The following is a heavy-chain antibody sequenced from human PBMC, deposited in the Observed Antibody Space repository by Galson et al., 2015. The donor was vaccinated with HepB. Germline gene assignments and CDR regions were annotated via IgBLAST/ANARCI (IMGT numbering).Heavy chain of an antibody. CDR2: IIPIFGTA. D-gene: IGHD2-2*01. V-gene: IGHV1-69*13. CDR3: ARDHKGCSSTSCYYWFDP. J-gene: IGHJ5*02. Sequence: SVKVSCKASGGTFSSYAISWVRQAPGQGLEWVGGIIPIFGTANYAQKFQGRVTITADESTSTAYMELSSLRSEDTAVYYCARDHKGCSSTSCYYWFDPWGQGTLVTVSS. CDR1: GGTFSSYA.